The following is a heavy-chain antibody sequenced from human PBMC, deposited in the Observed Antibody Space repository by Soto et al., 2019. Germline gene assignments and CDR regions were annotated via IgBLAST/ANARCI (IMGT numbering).Heavy chain of an antibody. J-gene: IGHJ6*02. CDR3: ARDFGFPDRSSNYYYYGMDV. CDR1: GFTFSSYG. D-gene: IGHD3-3*01. V-gene: IGHV3-33*01. CDR2: IWYDGSNK. Sequence: PVGSLRLSCAASGFTFSSYGMHWVRQAPGKGLEWVAVIWYDGSNKYYADSVKGRFTISRDNSKNTLYLQMNSLRAEDTAVYYCARDFGFPDRSSNYYYYGMDVWGQGTTVTVSS.